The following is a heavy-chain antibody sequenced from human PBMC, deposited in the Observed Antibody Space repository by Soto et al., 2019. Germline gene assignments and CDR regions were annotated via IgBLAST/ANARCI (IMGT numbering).Heavy chain of an antibody. J-gene: IGHJ6*02. CDR2: IIPSLGSA. CDR3: ARGGAAAGYHYYYYGMDV. Sequence: GASVKVSCKASGGTFSSYTISWVRQAPGQGLEWMGRIIPSLGSASYAQKFQGRVTMTRDTSTSTVYMELSSLRSEDTAVYYCARGGAAAGYHYYYYGMDVWGQGTTVTVSS. V-gene: IGHV1-69*08. CDR1: GGTFSSYT. D-gene: IGHD6-13*01.